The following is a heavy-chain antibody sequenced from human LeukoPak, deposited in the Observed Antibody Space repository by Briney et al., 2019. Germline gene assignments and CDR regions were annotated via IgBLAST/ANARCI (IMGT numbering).Heavy chain of an antibody. Sequence: SVKVSCKASGGTFSSYAISWVRQAPGQGLEWMGGIIPIFGTANYAQKFQGRVTITADESTSTAYMELSSLRSEDTAVYYCARGRRGWELMNYWGQGTLVTVSS. J-gene: IGHJ4*02. CDR1: GGTFSSYA. CDR2: IIPIFGTA. CDR3: ARGRRGWELMNY. D-gene: IGHD1-26*01. V-gene: IGHV1-69*13.